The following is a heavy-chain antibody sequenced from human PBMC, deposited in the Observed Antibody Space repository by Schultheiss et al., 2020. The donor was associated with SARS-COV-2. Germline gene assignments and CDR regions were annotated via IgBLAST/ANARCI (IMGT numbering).Heavy chain of an antibody. V-gene: IGHV3-74*01. CDR3: AREGYAFDI. J-gene: IGHJ3*02. CDR2: INRDGSST. Sequence: GGSLRLSCAASGFTVSSNYMSWVRQAPGKGLVWVSRINRDGSSTTYADSVKGRFTISRDNSKNTVYLQMNSLRAEDTAVYYCAREGYAFDIWGQGTMVTVSS. CDR1: GFTVSSNY.